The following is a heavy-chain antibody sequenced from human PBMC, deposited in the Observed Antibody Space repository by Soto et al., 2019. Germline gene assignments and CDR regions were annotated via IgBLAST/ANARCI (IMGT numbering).Heavy chain of an antibody. D-gene: IGHD3-22*01. V-gene: IGHV3-11*01. J-gene: IGHJ5*02. CDR3: ARDTAFISSGLFNP. CDR2: IRDSATTM. CDR1: GFTFSDYY. Sequence: GGSLRLSCAASGFTFSDYYMSWIRQAQRKGLEWISHIRDSATTMYYADSVKGRFTISRDNARKSLFLHMNSLRAEDTAVYYCARDTAFISSGLFNPWGQGTLVTVSS.